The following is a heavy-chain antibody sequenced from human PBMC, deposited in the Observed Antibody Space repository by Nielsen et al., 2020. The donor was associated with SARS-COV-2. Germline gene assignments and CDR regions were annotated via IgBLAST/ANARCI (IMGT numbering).Heavy chain of an antibody. J-gene: IGHJ5*02. Sequence: GESLKISCAASGFTFSIYSMNWVRQAPGKGLEWVSYISRSGSIIQHADSVKGRFTISRDNAKNSLYLQMDNLRVDDTAVYYCAGPASWGQGTVVTVSA. CDR1: GFTFSIYS. CDR3: AGPAS. CDR2: ISRSGSII. V-gene: IGHV3-48*04. D-gene: IGHD2-2*01.